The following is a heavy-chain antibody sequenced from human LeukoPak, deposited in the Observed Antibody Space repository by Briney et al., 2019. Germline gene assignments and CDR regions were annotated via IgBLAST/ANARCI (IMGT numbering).Heavy chain of an antibody. CDR2: IYRSGST. J-gene: IGHJ5*02. CDR3: ARRAGGPNWFDP. V-gene: IGHV4-38-2*01. CDR1: GYSISSGYY. Sequence: SETLSLTCAVSGYSISSGYYWGWIRQPPGKGLEWIGSIYRSGSTYYNPSLKSRVTISVDTSKNQFSLKLSSVTAADTAVYYCARRAGGPNWFDPWGQGTLVTVSS.